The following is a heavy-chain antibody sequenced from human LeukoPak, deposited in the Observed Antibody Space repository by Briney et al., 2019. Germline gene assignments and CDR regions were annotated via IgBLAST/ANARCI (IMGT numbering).Heavy chain of an antibody. J-gene: IGHJ4*02. CDR3: ARGWFGELPDY. D-gene: IGHD3-10*01. CDR1: GYTFTSYG. CDR2: INTNTGNP. V-gene: IGHV7-4-1*02. Sequence: ASVKVSCKASGYTFTSYGISWVRQAPGQGLEWMGWINTNTGNPTYAQGFTGRFVFSLDTSVSTAYLQISSLKAEDTAVYYCARGWFGELPDYWGQGTLVTVSS.